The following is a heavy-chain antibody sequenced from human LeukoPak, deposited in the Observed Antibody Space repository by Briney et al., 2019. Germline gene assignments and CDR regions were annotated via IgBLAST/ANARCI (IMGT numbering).Heavy chain of an antibody. J-gene: IGHJ4*02. V-gene: IGHV1-24*01. D-gene: IGHD1-26*01. Sequence: ASVKVSCKVSGYTLTELSMHWVRQAPGKGLEWMGGFDPEDGETIYAQKFQGRVTMTEDTSTDTAYMELSSLRSEDTAVYYCAKDSRLGLIVGATGGDYFDYWGQGTLVTVSS. CDR2: FDPEDGET. CDR3: AKDSRLGLIVGATGGDYFDY. CDR1: GYTLTELS.